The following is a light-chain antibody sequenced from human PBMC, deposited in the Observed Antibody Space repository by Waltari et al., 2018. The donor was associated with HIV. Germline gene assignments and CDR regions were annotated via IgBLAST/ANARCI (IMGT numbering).Light chain of an antibody. CDR3: QLWDTTSDHPV. CDR1: NIGSQS. V-gene: IGLV3-21*02. J-gene: IGLJ3*02. Sequence: SYVLTQPPSVSVAPGQTARITCGGDNIGSQSVHWYQQKPGQAPLLGVFDDGDRPSRIPERFSGSNSGNTATLTIGRVEAGDEADYYCQLWDTTSDHPVFGGGTKLTVL. CDR2: DDG.